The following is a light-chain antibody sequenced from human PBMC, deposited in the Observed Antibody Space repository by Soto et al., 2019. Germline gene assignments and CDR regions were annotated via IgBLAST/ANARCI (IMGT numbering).Light chain of an antibody. V-gene: IGKV3-20*01. CDR1: QSVSSN. J-gene: IGKJ1*01. Sequence: EIVMTQSPATLSVSLGERATLSFRASQSVSSNLAWYQQKPGEAPRLLIYGASSRATGIPDRFSGSGSGTEFTLTISRLEPEDFAVYYCQQYGSSSWTFGQGTKVDI. CDR2: GAS. CDR3: QQYGSSSWT.